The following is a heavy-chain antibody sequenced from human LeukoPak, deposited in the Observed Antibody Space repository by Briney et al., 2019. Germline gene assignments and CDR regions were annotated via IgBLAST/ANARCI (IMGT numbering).Heavy chain of an antibody. D-gene: IGHD2-15*01. Sequence: GGSLRLSCAASGFTFSRYGMHWVRQAPGKGLEWVSFIRYDGSNKDYADSVKGRFTISRDNSKNTLYLQMNSLRAEDTAVYYCAKNGDRGAFCSGGTCYPYYYYYMDVWGKGTTVTISS. V-gene: IGHV3-30*02. CDR1: GFTFSRYG. CDR3: AKNGDRGAFCSGGTCYPYYYYYMDV. J-gene: IGHJ6*03. CDR2: IRYDGSNK.